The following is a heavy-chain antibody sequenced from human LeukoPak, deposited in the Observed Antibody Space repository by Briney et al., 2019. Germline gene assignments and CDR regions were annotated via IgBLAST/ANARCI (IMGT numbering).Heavy chain of an antibody. V-gene: IGHV3-48*04. CDR2: INSGADDI. CDR3: ARDTIQPGLIDD. D-gene: IGHD2-2*01. CDR1: GFTFSLYA. J-gene: IGHJ4*02. Sequence: RPGGSLRLSCAASGFTFSLYAFNWVRQAPGKGLEWVAYINSGADDIHYAASVRGRFTISRDDATNTLYLQLSSLRAEDTAVYYCARDTIQPGLIDDWGQGTLVTVSS.